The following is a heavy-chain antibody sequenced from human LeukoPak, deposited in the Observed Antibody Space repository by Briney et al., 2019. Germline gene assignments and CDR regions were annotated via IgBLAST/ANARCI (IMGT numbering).Heavy chain of an antibody. CDR2: INHSGST. J-gene: IGHJ4*02. CDR3: ASMRYCSGGSCYSSLGRGIDY. Sequence: SETLSLTCAVYGGSFSGYYWSWIRQPPGKGLEWIGEINHSGSTNYNPPLKSRVTISVDTSKNQFSLKLSSVTAADTAVYYCASMRYCSGGSCYSSLGRGIDYWGQGTLVTVSS. CDR1: GGSFSGYY. V-gene: IGHV4-34*01. D-gene: IGHD2-15*01.